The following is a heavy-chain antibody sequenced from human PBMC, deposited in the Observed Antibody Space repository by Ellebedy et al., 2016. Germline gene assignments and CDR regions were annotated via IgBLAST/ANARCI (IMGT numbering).Heavy chain of an antibody. CDR1: GFTFSTYG. CDR3: AKGGLRGVIIMDDY. Sequence: GGSLRLSXAASGFTFSTYGMSWVRQAPGKGLEWVSGIRGSGGSTYYADSVKGRFTISRDNSKNTLYLQMNSLRAEDTAVYYCAKGGLRGVIIMDDYWGQGTLVTVSS. J-gene: IGHJ4*02. CDR2: IRGSGGST. D-gene: IGHD3-10*01. V-gene: IGHV3-23*01.